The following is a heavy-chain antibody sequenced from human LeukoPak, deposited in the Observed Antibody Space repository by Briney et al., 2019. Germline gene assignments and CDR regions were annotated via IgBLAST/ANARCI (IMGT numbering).Heavy chain of an antibody. J-gene: IGHJ5*02. V-gene: IGHV4-59*01. CDR3: ARVVVGGTYNWFDP. D-gene: IGHD1-26*01. Sequence: SETLSLTCTLSGGSISSYYWSWIRQPPGKGLEWIGYIYYSGSTNYNPPLKSRVTISVDTSKNQFSLKLSSVTAADTAVYYCARVVVGGTYNWFDPWGQGTLVTVS. CDR1: GGSISSYY. CDR2: IYYSGST.